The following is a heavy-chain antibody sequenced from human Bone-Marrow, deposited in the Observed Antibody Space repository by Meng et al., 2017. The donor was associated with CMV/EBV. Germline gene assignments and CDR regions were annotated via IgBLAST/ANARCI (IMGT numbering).Heavy chain of an antibody. J-gene: IGHJ3*02. CDR2: IYYSGST. CDR1: GGSISSSSYY. D-gene: IGHD3-3*01. V-gene: IGHV4-39*07. Sequence: GSLRLSCTVSGGSISSSSYYWGWIRQPPGKGLEWIGSIYYSGSTYYNPSLKSRVTISVDTSKNQFSLKLSSVTAADTAVYYCARVSDFWSGYSDAFDIWGQGKMVNVSS. CDR3: ARVSDFWSGYSDAFDI.